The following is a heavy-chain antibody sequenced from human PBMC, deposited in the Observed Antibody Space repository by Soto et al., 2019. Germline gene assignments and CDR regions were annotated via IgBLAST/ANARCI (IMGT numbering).Heavy chain of an antibody. J-gene: IGHJ4*02. CDR2: IYYSGST. CDR3: ARVRRGYSYGYIDY. Sequence: PSETLSLTCTVSGGSISSGGYYWSWIRQHPGKGLEWIGYIYYSGSTYYNPSLKSRVTISVDTSKNQFSLKLSSVTAADTAVYYCARVRRGYSYGYIDYWGQGTLVTAPQ. V-gene: IGHV4-31*03. CDR1: GGSISSGGYY. D-gene: IGHD5-18*01.